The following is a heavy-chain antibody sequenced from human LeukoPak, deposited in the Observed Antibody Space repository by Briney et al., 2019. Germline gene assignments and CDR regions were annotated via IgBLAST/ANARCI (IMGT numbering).Heavy chain of an antibody. CDR2: IYHSGST. Sequence: SETLSLTCAVSGGSISSSNWWSWVRQPPGKGLEWIGEIYHSGSTNYNPSLKSRVTISVDTSKNQFSLKLSSVTAADTAVYYCASLGYYDSSGYPSHDYWGQGTLVTVSS. CDR1: GGSISSSNW. D-gene: IGHD3-22*01. CDR3: ASLGYYDSSGYPSHDY. V-gene: IGHV4-4*02. J-gene: IGHJ4*02.